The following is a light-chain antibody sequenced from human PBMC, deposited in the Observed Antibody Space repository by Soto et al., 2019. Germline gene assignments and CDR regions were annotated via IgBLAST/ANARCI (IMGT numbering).Light chain of an antibody. V-gene: IGKV3-20*01. Sequence: EILLAQSPGSPSLSPGEGATLSCRASQSVSNNYLAWYQQKPGKAPRLLIYGASNRATGIPDRLSGSGSGTDFTLTIRRLEPEDFAVYYCQPYGSSGTFGQGTKVDIK. CDR3: QPYGSSGT. J-gene: IGKJ1*01. CDR1: QSVSNNY. CDR2: GAS.